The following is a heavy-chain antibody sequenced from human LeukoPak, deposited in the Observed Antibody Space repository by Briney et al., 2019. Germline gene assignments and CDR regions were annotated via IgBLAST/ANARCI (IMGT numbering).Heavy chain of an antibody. CDR2: INHSGST. D-gene: IGHD3-10*01. CDR3: ARGGDMVRGVIPLDY. J-gene: IGHJ4*02. CDR1: GGSFSGYY. V-gene: IGHV4-34*01. Sequence: PSETLSLTCAVYGGSFSGYYWSWIRQPPGKGLEWIGEINHSGSTNYNPSLKSRVTISVDTSKNQFSLKLSSLTAADTAVYYCARGGDMVRGVIPLDYWGQGTLVTVSS.